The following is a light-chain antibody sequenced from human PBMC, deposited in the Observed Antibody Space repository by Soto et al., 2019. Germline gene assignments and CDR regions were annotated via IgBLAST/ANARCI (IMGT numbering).Light chain of an antibody. V-gene: IGLV3-1*01. CDR3: QAWDSSTVV. J-gene: IGLJ2*01. CDR1: KLGDKY. Sequence: YELTQPHSVSVSPGQTASLTCSGDKLGDKYACWYQQKPGQSPVLVIYQDSKRPSGIPERFSGSNSGNTATLTISGTQAMDEADYYCQAWDSSTVVFGGGTKLTVL. CDR2: QDS.